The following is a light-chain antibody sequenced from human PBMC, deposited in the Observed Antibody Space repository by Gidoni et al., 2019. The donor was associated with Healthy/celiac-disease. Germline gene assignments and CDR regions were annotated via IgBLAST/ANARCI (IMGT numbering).Light chain of an antibody. V-gene: IGLV3-21*02. CDR3: QVWDSSSDHWV. J-gene: IGLJ3*02. Sequence: SYVLTQPPSGSVAPGQTARITCGGNNIGSQSVPWYQQNPGHAPVLGVYDDSDRPSGIPERFSGSNSGNTATLTISRVEAGDEADYYCQVWDSSSDHWVFGGGTKLTVL. CDR2: DDS. CDR1: NIGSQS.